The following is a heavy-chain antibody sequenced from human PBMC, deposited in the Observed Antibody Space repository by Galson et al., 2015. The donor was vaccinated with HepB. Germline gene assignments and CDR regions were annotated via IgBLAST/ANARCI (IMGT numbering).Heavy chain of an antibody. V-gene: IGHV2-5*02. J-gene: IGHJ6*01. CDR3: AQRGMRGARGVVNYYGIDV. D-gene: IGHD3-10*01. CDR1: GFSLSTSGEG. Sequence: LVKPTQTLTLACSFSGFSLSTSGEGVAWIRQPPGKALEWLALIYWDDDKRYSPSLESRLTVTKDTSKNQVVLTKTNMDPVDTATYYCAQRGMRGARGVVNYYGIDVWGQGTTVTVSS. CDR2: IYWDDDK.